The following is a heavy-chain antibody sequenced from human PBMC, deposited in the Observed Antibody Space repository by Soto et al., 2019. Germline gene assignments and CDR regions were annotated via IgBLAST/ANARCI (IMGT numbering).Heavy chain of an antibody. Sequence: ASVKVSCKASGYTFSAYYIHWVRQAPGHGLEWMGWIIPHNVGGTKYAQKFQGRVTMTRDTSITTAYMELSSLRSDDTAVYYCARGSLGDGSCFGLDVWGQGTTVTVSS. CDR3: ARGSLGDGSCFGLDV. CDR1: GYTFSAYY. CDR2: IIPHNVGGT. V-gene: IGHV1-2*02. J-gene: IGHJ6*02. D-gene: IGHD2-15*01.